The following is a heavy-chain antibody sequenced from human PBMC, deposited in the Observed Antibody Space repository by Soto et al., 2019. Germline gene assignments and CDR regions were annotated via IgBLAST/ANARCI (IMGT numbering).Heavy chain of an antibody. V-gene: IGHV1-18*01. CDR1: GYTCTIYG. J-gene: IGHJ4*02. CDR2: IRAYNGNT. Sequence: GASVKVSFKASGYTCTIYGISWVRQAPGQGLEWMGWIRAYNGNTNYAQKLQGRVTMTTDTSTSTAYRELRSLRSDETAVYYCARDAPRSGSDCVYGGQGTLAAASS. CDR3: ARDAPRSGSDCVY. D-gene: IGHD3-10*01.